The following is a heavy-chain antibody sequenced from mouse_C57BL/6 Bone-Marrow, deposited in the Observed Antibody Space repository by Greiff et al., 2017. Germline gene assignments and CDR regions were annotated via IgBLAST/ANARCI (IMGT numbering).Heavy chain of an antibody. CDR1: GYSITSGYY. CDR2: ITYDGSN. J-gene: IGHJ3*01. V-gene: IGHV3-6*01. Sequence: DVQLQESGPGLVKPSQSLSLTCSATGYSITSGYYWNWIRQFPGNQLEWMGYITYDGSNNYNPSLKNRITITRDTSTNPFFQKLNSVTTEDTATYYCARERGRSSGYIFAYWGQGTLVTVSA. D-gene: IGHD3-2*02. CDR3: ARERGRSSGYIFAY.